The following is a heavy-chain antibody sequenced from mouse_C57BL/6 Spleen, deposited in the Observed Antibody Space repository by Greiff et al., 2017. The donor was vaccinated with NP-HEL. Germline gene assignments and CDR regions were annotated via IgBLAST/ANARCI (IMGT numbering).Heavy chain of an antibody. D-gene: IGHD1-1*01. CDR1: GYTFTSYW. CDR3: ALYYGSSYYAMDY. V-gene: IGHV1-69*01. CDR2: IDPSDSYT. Sequence: VQLQQSGAELVMPGASVKLSCKASGYTFTSYWMHWVKQRPGQGLEWIGEIDPSDSYTNYNQKFKGKSTLTVDKSSSTAYMQLSSLTSEDSVVYYCALYYGSSYYAMDYWGQGTSVTVSS. J-gene: IGHJ4*01.